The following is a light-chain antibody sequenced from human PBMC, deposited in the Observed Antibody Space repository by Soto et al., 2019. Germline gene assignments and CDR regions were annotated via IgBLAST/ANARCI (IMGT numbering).Light chain of an antibody. CDR2: DAS. J-gene: IGKJ1*01. CDR1: QSISSW. V-gene: IGKV1-5*01. Sequence: DIQMTRSPSTLSASVGDRVTITCRASQSISSWLAWYQQKPGKAPKLLIYDASSLESGVPSRFSGSGSGKEFTLTISSLQPDDFATYYCQQYNSYSWTFGQGSKVDIX. CDR3: QQYNSYSWT.